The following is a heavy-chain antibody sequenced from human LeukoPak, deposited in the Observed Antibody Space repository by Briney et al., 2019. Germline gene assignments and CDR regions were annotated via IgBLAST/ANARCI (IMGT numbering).Heavy chain of an antibody. CDR3: ARDPLHCSSTSCYEFGYMDV. V-gene: IGHV1-18*01. D-gene: IGHD2-2*01. J-gene: IGHJ6*03. Sequence: ASVKVSCKASGGTFSSYAISWVRQALGQGLEWMGWSSAYNGNTNYAQKVQGRVTMTTDTSTSTAYMELRSLRSDDTAVYYCARDPLHCSSTSCYEFGYMDVWGKGTTVTVSS. CDR2: SSAYNGNT. CDR1: GGTFSSYA.